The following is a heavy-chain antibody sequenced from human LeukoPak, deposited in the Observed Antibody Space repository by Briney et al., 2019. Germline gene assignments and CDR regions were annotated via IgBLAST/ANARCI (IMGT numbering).Heavy chain of an antibody. CDR2: INPVFGTA. CDR3: ARDLSPYYYDSSGYYYGTTPFDY. Sequence: SVKVSCKASGDTFSSYVISWVRQAPGQGLEWMGGINPVFGTAHYAQKFQGRVTITADESTSTAYMELSSLRSEDTAVYYCARDLSPYYYDSSGYYYGTTPFDYWGQGTLVTVSS. J-gene: IGHJ4*02. CDR1: GDTFSSYV. V-gene: IGHV1-69*13. D-gene: IGHD3-22*01.